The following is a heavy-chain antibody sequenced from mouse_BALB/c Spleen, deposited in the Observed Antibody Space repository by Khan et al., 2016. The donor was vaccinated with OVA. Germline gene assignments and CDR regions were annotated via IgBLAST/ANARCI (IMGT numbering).Heavy chain of an antibody. D-gene: IGHD2-2*01. CDR1: GFTFNTYA. J-gene: IGHJ3*01. Sequence: EVQLVESGGGLVQPKGSLKLSCVASGFTFNTYAMNWVRQAPGKGLECVDRIRNKSNNYSTYYADSVKDRFTISRDDSQSMLYLQMNNLKTEDTAMYYCVRQGYGYSWFPYWGQGTLVTVSA. CDR3: VRQGYGYSWFPY. CDR2: IRNKSNNYST. V-gene: IGHV10-1*02.